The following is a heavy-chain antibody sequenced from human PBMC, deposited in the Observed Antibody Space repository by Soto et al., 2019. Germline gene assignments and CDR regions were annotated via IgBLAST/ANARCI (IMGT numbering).Heavy chain of an antibody. CDR3: AKDPTLHDSSGYYDY. Sequence: GGSLRLSCAASGFTFSSYGMHWVRQAPGKGLEWVAVISYDGSNKYYADSVKGRFTISRDNSKNTLYLQMNSLRAEDTAVYYCAKDPTLHDSSGYYDYWGQAPLVTVSS. CDR1: GFTFSSYG. CDR2: ISYDGSNK. D-gene: IGHD3-22*01. V-gene: IGHV3-30*18. J-gene: IGHJ4*02.